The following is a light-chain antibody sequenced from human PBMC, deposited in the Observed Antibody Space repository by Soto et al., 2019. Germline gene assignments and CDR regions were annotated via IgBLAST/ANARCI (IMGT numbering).Light chain of an antibody. CDR3: QPYAPSLGVNYV. CDR1: SSNIGAGYD. V-gene: IGLV1-40*01. CDR2: GVS. Sequence: QSVLTQPPSVSGAPGQRVTISCTGSSSNIGAGYDVHWYQQLPGTAPKLLIYGVSNRPSGVPDRFSGSKSGTSASLAITGPRAEDELDNYCQPYAPSLGVNYVFGPGTKPTAL. J-gene: IGLJ1*01.